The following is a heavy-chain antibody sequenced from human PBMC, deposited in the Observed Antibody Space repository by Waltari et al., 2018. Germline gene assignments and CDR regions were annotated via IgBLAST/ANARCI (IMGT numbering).Heavy chain of an antibody. Sequence: EVQVVESGGDLVQPGGSLRLSCAASGFTFSSYRMTWVRQAPGKGLEWVANINVDGSGKEYVDSVKGRFTISRDNAKNSLYLQMNSLRVEDTAVYYCARLHSANYWGQGTLVTVSS. CDR2: INVDGSGK. CDR3: ARLHSANY. CDR1: GFTFSSYR. J-gene: IGHJ4*02. D-gene: IGHD2-15*01. V-gene: IGHV3-7*01.